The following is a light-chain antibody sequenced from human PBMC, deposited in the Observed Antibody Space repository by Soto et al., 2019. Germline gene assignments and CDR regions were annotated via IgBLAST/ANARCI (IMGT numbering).Light chain of an antibody. CDR1: SSDVGGYNY. Sequence: ALTQPPSASGSPGQSVAISCTGTSSDVGGYNYVSWYQQHPGKAPKLMIYEVNKRPSGVPDRFSGSKSGNTASLTVSGLQAEDEADYYCSSYAGSSNVFGTGTKVTV. CDR2: EVN. V-gene: IGLV2-8*01. J-gene: IGLJ1*01. CDR3: SSYAGSSNV.